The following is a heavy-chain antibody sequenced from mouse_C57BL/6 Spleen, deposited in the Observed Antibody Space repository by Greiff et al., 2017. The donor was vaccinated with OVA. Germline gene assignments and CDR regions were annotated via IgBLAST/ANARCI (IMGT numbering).Heavy chain of an antibody. CDR2: IYPGDGDT. J-gene: IGHJ2*01. D-gene: IGHD3-2*02. V-gene: IGHV1-82*01. CDR3: AREETAQGY. Sequence: QVHVKQSGPELVKPGASVKISCEASGYAFSSSWMNWVKQRPGKGLEWIGRIYPGDGDTNYNGKFKGKATLTADKSSSTAYMQLSSLTSEDSAVYFCAREETAQGYWGQGTTLTVSS. CDR1: GYAFSSSW.